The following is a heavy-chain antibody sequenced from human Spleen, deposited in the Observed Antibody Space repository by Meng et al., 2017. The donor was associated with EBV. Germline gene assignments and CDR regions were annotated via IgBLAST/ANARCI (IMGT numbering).Heavy chain of an antibody. J-gene: IGHJ4*02. CDR1: GGSFSGYD. Sequence: VLLQSWGAGLLHASATLSLPCAVYGGSFSGYDCSWIRQPPGKGLEWIGEINHSGSTNYNPSLKSRVTISVDTSKNQFSLKLSSVTAADTAVYYCARGNGDYGDHIFSVHFDYWGQGTLVTASS. D-gene: IGHD4-17*01. CDR2: INHSGST. V-gene: IGHV4-34*01. CDR3: ARGNGDYGDHIFSVHFDY.